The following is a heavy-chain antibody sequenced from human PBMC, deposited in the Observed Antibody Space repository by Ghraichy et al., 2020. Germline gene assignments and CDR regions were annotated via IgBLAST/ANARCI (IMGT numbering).Heavy chain of an antibody. D-gene: IGHD2-21*01. Sequence: GGSLRLSCEGSGLTFSCCGMHWVRQAPGKGLEWVALISFDGSNKYYIDSVKGRFSISRDNSKNTLYLQMNSLRVEDTAIYYCANFVGSDPTGRFDNWGQGTWVTVSS. CDR2: ISFDGSNK. CDR3: ANFVGSDPTGRFDN. J-gene: IGHJ4*02. V-gene: IGHV3-30*02. CDR1: GLTFSCCG.